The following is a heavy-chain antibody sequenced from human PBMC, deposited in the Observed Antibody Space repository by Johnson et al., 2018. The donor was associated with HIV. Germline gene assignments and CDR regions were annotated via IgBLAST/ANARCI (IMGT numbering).Heavy chain of an antibody. CDR1: GFIFDDYD. D-gene: IGHD3-10*01. CDR2: INWNGGRT. J-gene: IGHJ3*02. Sequence: RLSCAGSGFIFDDYDMTWVRQAPGKGLEWVSGINWNGGRTGYADSVKGRFTISRENVNSSLYLQMNSLRAEDTDVYYCARDPFGALDGDAFDIWGQGTMVTVSS. V-gene: IGHV3-20*04. CDR3: ARDPFGALDGDAFDI.